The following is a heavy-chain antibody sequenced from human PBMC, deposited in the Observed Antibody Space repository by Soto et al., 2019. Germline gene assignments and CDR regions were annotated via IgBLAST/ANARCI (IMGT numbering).Heavy chain of an antibody. Sequence: ETLSLTCDVYGGSFSGYFWNWIRQSPGKGLEWIGKVNHNGRNNYNPSLKSRVTISLDMSKKQISLKLTSVTAADTAVYYCARGGSSDWQVAFDFWGQGTMVTVSS. D-gene: IGHD6-19*01. CDR2: VNHNGRN. CDR1: GGSFSGYF. CDR3: ARGGSSDWQVAFDF. J-gene: IGHJ3*01. V-gene: IGHV4-34*01.